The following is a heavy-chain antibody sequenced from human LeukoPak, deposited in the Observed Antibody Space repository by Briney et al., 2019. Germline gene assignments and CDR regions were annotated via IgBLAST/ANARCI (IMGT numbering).Heavy chain of an antibody. CDR2: IYYSGST. D-gene: IGHD3-10*01. Sequence: SETLSLTCTVSGASISSSSSYWGWIRQPPGKGLEWIGNIYYSGSTNYNPSLKSRVAISVDTSKNQFSLKLSSVTAADTAVYYCARTTEEYYGSGKFRKYYSYYYYMDVWGKGTTVTVSS. CDR1: GASISSSSSY. J-gene: IGHJ6*03. CDR3: ARTTEEYYGSGKFRKYYSYYYYMDV. V-gene: IGHV4-39*07.